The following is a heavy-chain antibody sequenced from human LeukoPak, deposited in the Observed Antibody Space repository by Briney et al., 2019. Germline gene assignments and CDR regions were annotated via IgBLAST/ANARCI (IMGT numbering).Heavy chain of an antibody. CDR2: IKQDGSEK. J-gene: IGHJ6*03. CDR1: GFTFSSYW. CDR3: ARVDGSGSYYIYYYYYMDV. D-gene: IGHD3-10*01. V-gene: IGHV3-7*01. Sequence: PGRSLRLSCAASGFTFSSYWMSWVRQAPGKGLEWVANIKQDGSEKYYVDSVKGRFTISRDNAKNSLYLQMNSLRAEDTAVYYCARVDGSGSYYIYYYYYMDVWGKGTTVTVSS.